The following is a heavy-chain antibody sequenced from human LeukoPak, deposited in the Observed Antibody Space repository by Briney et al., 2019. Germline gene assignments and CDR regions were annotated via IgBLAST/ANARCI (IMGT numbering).Heavy chain of an antibody. V-gene: IGHV3-23*01. J-gene: IGHJ4*02. Sequence: GGSLRLSCAASGFTFSSYAMSWVRQAPGKGLECVSALSGNGNTIYYADSVKGRFTISRDNSKNTLSLQMNSLRAEDTAVYYCAKALYGGHNYWGQGTLVTVSS. D-gene: IGHD4-23*01. CDR3: AKALYGGHNY. CDR2: LSGNGNTI. CDR1: GFTFSSYA.